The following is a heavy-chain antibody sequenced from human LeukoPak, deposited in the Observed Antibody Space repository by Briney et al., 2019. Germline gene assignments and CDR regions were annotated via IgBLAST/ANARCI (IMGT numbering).Heavy chain of an antibody. V-gene: IGHV4-39*07. CDR1: GGSISSSSYY. Sequence: SETLSLTCTVSGGSISSSSYYWGWIRQPPGKGLEWIGSIYYSGSTYYNPSIKSRVTISVDTSKNQFSLKLSSVTAADTAVYYCARDKPASTFSNYYYFGMDVWGLGTTVTVSS. J-gene: IGHJ6*02. CDR2: IYYSGST. D-gene: IGHD2-2*01. CDR3: ARDKPASTFSNYYYFGMDV.